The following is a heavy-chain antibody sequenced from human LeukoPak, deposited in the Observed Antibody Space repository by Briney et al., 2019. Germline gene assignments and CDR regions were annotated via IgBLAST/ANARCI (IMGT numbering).Heavy chain of an antibody. J-gene: IGHJ3*02. CDR3: AKDVSYGGTYPFDI. CDR1: GFTFSDYH. Sequence: GGSLRLSCAASGFTFSDYHMTWIRQAPGKGLEWVSYISGSSIYTRYADSVKGRFTISRDNSKNSLYLQMNTLRTEDSALYYCAKDVSYGGTYPFDIWGQGTMVTVSS. CDR2: ISGSSIYT. D-gene: IGHD4-23*01. V-gene: IGHV3-11*03.